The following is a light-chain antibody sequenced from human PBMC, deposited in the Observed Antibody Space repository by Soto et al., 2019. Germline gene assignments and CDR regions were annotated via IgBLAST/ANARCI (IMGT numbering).Light chain of an antibody. CDR3: QQYGDSPPSYT. V-gene: IGKV3-20*01. Sequence: EIVLTQSPGTLSLPPGERATLSCRASESVRSNFLAWYQQKVGQAPRLLIYGASIRATDIPDRFSGTGSGTDFTLTISGLEAEDFAVYYCQQYGDSPPSYTFGQGTRLEIK. CDR1: ESVRSNF. CDR2: GAS. J-gene: IGKJ2*01.